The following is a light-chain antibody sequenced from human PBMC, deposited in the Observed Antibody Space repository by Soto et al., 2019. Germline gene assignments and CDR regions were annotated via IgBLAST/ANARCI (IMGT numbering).Light chain of an antibody. Sequence: EIVLTQSPATLSLSPVERATLSCMASQSINRHLAWYRQKPGQAPRLLIYDASNRATGIPARFSGSGSGTDFTLTISRLEPEDFAVYYCQQYGGSPLLTFGGGTKVDIK. V-gene: IGKV3-11*01. J-gene: IGKJ4*01. CDR3: QQYGGSPLLT. CDR2: DAS. CDR1: QSINRH.